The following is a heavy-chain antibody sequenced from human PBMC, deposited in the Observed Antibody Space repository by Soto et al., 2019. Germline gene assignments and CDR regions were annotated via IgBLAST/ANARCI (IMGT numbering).Heavy chain of an antibody. J-gene: IGHJ4*02. CDR1: GYSFTSYW. Sequence: GASLKISCKGSGYSFTSYWIGWVRQVPGKGLEGMGIIYPSDSDTRYSPSFQGQVTISADKSISTAYLQWSSLRASDTAMYYCASGLKAVAGLEFDYLGQGTLVTVSS. D-gene: IGHD6-19*01. CDR3: ASGLKAVAGLEFDY. CDR2: IYPSDSDT. V-gene: IGHV5-51*01.